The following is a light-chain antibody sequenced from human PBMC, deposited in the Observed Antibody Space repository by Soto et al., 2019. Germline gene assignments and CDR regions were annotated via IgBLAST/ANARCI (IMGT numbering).Light chain of an antibody. CDR3: QQYGSSPPIT. V-gene: IGKV3-20*01. J-gene: IGKJ5*01. CDR2: GAS. Sequence: EIVLTQYPATLSLSPGERATLSCRASQSVTSAYLAWYQQKPGQAPRLLIYGASSRATGVPGRFSGSGSGTDFTLTISRLEPEDFAVYYCQQYGSSPPITFGQGTRLEIK. CDR1: QSVTSAY.